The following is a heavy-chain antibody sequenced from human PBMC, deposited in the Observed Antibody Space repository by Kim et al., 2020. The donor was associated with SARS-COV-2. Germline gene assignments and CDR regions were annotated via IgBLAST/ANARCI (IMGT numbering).Heavy chain of an antibody. V-gene: IGHV3-48*02. J-gene: IGHJ6*03. Sequence: GGSLRLSCAASGFTFSSYSMNWVRQAPGKGLEWVSYISSSSSTIYYADSVKGRFTISRDNAKNSLYLQMNSLRDEDTAVYYCARDAAVAGYYYYYYYMDVWGKGTTVTVSS. D-gene: IGHD6-19*01. CDR2: ISSSSSTI. CDR3: ARDAAVAGYYYYYYYMDV. CDR1: GFTFSSYS.